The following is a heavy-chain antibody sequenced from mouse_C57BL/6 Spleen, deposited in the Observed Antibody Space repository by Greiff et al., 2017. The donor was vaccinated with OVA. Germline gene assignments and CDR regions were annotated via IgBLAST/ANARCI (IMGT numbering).Heavy chain of an antibody. V-gene: IGHV1-80*01. CDR2: LYPGDGDT. Sequence: QVQLKQSGAELVKPGASVKISCKASGYAFSSYWMNWVKQRPGKGLEWIGQLYPGDGDTTYNGKFKGKATLTADKSSSTAYMQLSSLTSEDSAVYFCARDYGSSSYAMDYWGQGTSVTVSS. D-gene: IGHD1-1*01. CDR1: GYAFSSYW. J-gene: IGHJ4*01. CDR3: ARDYGSSSYAMDY.